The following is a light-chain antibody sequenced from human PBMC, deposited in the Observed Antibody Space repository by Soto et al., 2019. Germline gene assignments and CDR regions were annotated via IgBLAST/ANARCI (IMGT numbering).Light chain of an antibody. CDR3: AALDDNLGAPV. CDR2: GNN. Sequence: QSVLTQPPSASGTPGQKVTMSGSGGTSNIGSNYVYWYQQFPGTAPKNLIYGNNQRPSGVPDRFSGSKSGTSASLAISGLRSEDEADYYCAALDDNLGAPVFGGGTKVTVL. V-gene: IGLV1-47*02. J-gene: IGLJ3*02. CDR1: TSNIGSNY.